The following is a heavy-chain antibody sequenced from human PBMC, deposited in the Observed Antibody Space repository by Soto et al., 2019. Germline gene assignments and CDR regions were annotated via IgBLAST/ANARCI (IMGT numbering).Heavy chain of an antibody. J-gene: IGHJ4*02. CDR3: ARQQAGRGVDY. CDR1: GGSIISYY. Sequence: PSETLSLTCAVSGGSIISYYWSWIRQPPGKGLEWIGYIYNSGSTHYNPSLKSRVTISVDTSKNQFSLKLSSVTAADTAVYYCARQQAGRGVDYWGQGTLVTVSS. CDR2: IYNSGST. V-gene: IGHV4-59*01. D-gene: IGHD6-13*01.